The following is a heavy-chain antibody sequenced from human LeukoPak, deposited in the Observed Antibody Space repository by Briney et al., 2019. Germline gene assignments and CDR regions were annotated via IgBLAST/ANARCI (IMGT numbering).Heavy chain of an antibody. J-gene: IGHJ6*02. Sequence: SVKFSCKASGNSISNYAVSWVRQAPGQGFEWMGGIIPIFGTADYAQKFQGRVTITADQSTSTTYMALSSLKSEDTATYYCTTRACHAGGCSSSFYYYYGLHFWGQGTTVSVSS. CDR3: TTRACHAGGCSSSFYYYYGLHF. CDR2: IIPIFGTA. CDR1: GNSISNYA. V-gene: IGHV1-69*13. D-gene: IGHD3-16*01.